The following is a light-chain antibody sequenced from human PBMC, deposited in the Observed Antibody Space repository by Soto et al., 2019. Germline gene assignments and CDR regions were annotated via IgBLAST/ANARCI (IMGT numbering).Light chain of an antibody. CDR1: QSISET. Sequence: EIVMTQSPATLSVSPGGRATLSCRASQSISETLAWYQQKPGQAPRLLIYGASTRATGFPARFSGSGSGADFTLTISSLQSEDFAVYYCQQYDNWPWTFGQGTKVEIK. CDR2: GAS. CDR3: QQYDNWPWT. J-gene: IGKJ1*01. V-gene: IGKV3-15*01.